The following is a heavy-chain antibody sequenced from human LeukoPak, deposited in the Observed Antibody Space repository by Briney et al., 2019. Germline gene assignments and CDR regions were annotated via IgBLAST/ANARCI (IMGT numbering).Heavy chain of an antibody. CDR1: GYTFTSYG. Sequence: ASVKVSCKASGYTFTSYGISWVRQAPGQGLEWMGWISAYNGNTNYAQKLQGRVTMTTDTSTSTAYMELRSLRSDDTAVYYCARDYGYCSSTSCLLSNAFDIWGQGTMVTVSS. J-gene: IGHJ3*02. D-gene: IGHD2-2*01. CDR3: ARDYGYCSSTSCLLSNAFDI. V-gene: IGHV1-18*01. CDR2: ISAYNGNT.